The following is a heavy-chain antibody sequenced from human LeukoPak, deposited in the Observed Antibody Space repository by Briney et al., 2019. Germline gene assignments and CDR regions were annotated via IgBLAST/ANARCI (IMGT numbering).Heavy chain of an antibody. CDR2: VDPEDGET. D-gene: IGHD3-10*01. V-gene: IGHV1-69-2*01. Sequence: ASVKVSCKVSGYTFTDYYMHWVQQAPGKGLEWMGLVDPEDGETIYAEKFQGRVTITADTSTDTAYMELSSLRSEDTAVYYCATDYYANNWFDPWDQGTLVTVSS. CDR3: ATDYYANNWFDP. J-gene: IGHJ5*02. CDR1: GYTFTDYY.